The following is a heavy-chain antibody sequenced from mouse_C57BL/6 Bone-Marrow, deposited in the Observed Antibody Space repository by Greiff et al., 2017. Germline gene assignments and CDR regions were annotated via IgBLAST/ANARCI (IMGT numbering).Heavy chain of an antibody. V-gene: IGHV1-42*01. Sequence: LKQSGPELVKPGASVQISCKASGYSFTGYYMNWVKQSPEKSLEWIGEINPSTGGTTYNQKFKAKATLTVDKSSSTAYMQLKSLTSEDSAVYYCANFDYWGQGTTLTVSS. CDR3: ANFDY. J-gene: IGHJ2*01. CDR2: INPSTGGT. CDR1: GYSFTGYY.